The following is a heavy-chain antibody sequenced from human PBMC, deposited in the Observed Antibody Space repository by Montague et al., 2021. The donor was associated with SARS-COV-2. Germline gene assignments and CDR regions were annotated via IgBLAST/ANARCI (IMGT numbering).Heavy chain of an antibody. J-gene: IGHJ4*02. Sequence: SETLSLTCSVSGCSTSNYYWTWIRQSPGKGLQWIGYIFYTGSTKFNPSLKSRVSVSLDTSKNHFSLRLSAVTAADTARYYCARAQNICFIANCVNYFDLWGLGALVTVSS. D-gene: IGHD1/OR15-1a*01. CDR3: ARAQNICFIANCVNYFDL. CDR1: GCSTSNYY. V-gene: IGHV4-59*01. CDR2: IFYTGST.